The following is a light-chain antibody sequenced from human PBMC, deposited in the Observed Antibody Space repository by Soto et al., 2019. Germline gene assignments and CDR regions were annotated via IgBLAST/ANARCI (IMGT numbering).Light chain of an antibody. CDR1: SGAIVSNS. J-gene: IGLJ2*01. Sequence: NFMLTQPHSVSESPGKTVIISCTRSSGAIVSNSVQWYQQRPGSAPSTVIYEDNQRPSGVPDRFSGSTDGSSNSASLTISGLQTEDEADYYCQSYDSNTVVFGGGTKVTVL. CDR2: EDN. V-gene: IGLV6-57*04. CDR3: QSYDSNTVV.